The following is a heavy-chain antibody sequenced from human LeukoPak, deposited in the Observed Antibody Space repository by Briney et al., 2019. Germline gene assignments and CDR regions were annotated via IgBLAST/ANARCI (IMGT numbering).Heavy chain of an antibody. D-gene: IGHD6-6*01. J-gene: IGHJ4*02. V-gene: IGHV1-2*02. CDR3: ARDLIGIAARELNY. CDR1: GYTFTGYY. Sequence: ASVKVSCKASGYTFTGYYMHWVRQAPGQGLEWMGWINPNSGGTNYAQKFQGRVTMTRDTSISTAYMELSRLRSDDTAVYYCARDLIGIAARELNYWGQGTLVTVSS. CDR2: INPNSGGT.